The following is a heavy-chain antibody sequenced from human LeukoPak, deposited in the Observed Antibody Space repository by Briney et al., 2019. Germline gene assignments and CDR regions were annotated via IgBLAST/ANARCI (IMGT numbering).Heavy chain of an antibody. D-gene: IGHD4-17*01. Sequence: GGSLRLSCAASGHTFSSYWMHWVRQAPGKGLVWVSRINSDGSSTSYADSVKGRFTISRDNAKNTLYLQMNSLRAEDTAVYHCASPYLGDYGGYFHHWGQGTLVTVSS. CDR3: ASPYLGDYGGYFHH. J-gene: IGHJ1*01. V-gene: IGHV3-74*01. CDR1: GHTFSSYW. CDR2: INSDGSST.